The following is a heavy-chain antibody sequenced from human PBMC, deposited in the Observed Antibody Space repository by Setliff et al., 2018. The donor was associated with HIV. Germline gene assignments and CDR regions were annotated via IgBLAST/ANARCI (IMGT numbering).Heavy chain of an antibody. Sequence: PSETLSLTCTVSGGSITTSTFYWGWIRQPPGKGLEWIGSIYYSGSTYYNPSLKSRLTITQHTSKNHCSLSLSSVTAADTAVYYCARGEFYCGTDCYWSSFDYWGQGILVTVSS. J-gene: IGHJ4*02. V-gene: IGHV4-39*02. CDR1: GGSITTSTFY. CDR2: IYYSGST. CDR3: ARGEFYCGTDCYWSSFDY. D-gene: IGHD2-21*02.